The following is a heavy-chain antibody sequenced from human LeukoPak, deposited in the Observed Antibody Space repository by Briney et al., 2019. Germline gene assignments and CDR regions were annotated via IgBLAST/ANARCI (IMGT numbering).Heavy chain of an antibody. CDR1: GFTFSSYS. CDR2: ISSSSSYI. Sequence: KPGGSLRLSCAASGFTFSSYSMNWVRQAPGKRLEWVSSISSSSSYIYYADSVKGRFTISRDNAKNSLYLQMNSLRAEDTAVYYCAGGGKYCSSTSCPFDYWGQGTLVTVSS. CDR3: AGGGKYCSSTSCPFDY. D-gene: IGHD2-2*01. V-gene: IGHV3-21*01. J-gene: IGHJ4*02.